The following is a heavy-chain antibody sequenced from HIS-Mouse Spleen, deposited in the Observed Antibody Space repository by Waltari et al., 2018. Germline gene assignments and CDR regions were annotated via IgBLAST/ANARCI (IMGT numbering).Heavy chain of an antibody. Sequence: QLQLQESGPGLVKPSETLSLTCTVSGGSISSSSYYWGWIRQPPGKGLEWIGSIYDSGSTYSNTSLKSRVTISVDTSKNQFSLKLSSVTAADTAVYYCAREIPYSSSWYDWYFDLWGRGTLVTVSS. D-gene: IGHD6-13*01. CDR1: GGSISSSSYY. V-gene: IGHV4-39*07. J-gene: IGHJ2*01. CDR2: IYDSGST. CDR3: AREIPYSSSWYDWYFDL.